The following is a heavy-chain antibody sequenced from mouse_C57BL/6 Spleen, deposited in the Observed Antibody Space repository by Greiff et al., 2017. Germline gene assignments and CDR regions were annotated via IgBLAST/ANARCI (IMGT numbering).Heavy chain of an antibody. CDR3: DSYYYAMDY. V-gene: IGHV2-2*01. Sequence: VKLVESGPGLVQPSQSVSITCTVSGFSLTSYGVHWVRQSPGQGLEWLGVIWSGGSTDSNAAFISRLSISKDNSESQVFFKMNSLQADDTAIYYCDSYYYAMDYWGKGTSVTVSS. CDR1: GFSLTSYG. J-gene: IGHJ4*01. CDR2: IWSGGST.